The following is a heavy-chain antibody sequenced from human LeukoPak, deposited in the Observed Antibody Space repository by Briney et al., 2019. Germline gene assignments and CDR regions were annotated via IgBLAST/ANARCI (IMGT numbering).Heavy chain of an antibody. CDR1: GTSISSTSYS. V-gene: IGHV4-39*07. CDR2: IYYSGT. CDR3: ARAHYSNSWHYFDY. J-gene: IGHJ4*02. Sequence: SETLSLTCTVSGTSISSTSYSWGWIRQPPGQGLEWIGSIYYSGTYYNPSLKSRVTISLDTSKNHFSLKLTSVTAADTAVYYCARAHYSNSWHYFDYWGEGTLVTVSS. D-gene: IGHD6-13*01.